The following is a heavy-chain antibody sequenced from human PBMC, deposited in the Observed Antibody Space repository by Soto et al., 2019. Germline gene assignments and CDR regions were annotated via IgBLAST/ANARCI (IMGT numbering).Heavy chain of an antibody. J-gene: IGHJ4*02. V-gene: IGHV3-23*01. Sequence: EVQLLESGGGLVQPGGSLRLSCAASGFSFSVYAMSWVRQAPGKGLESVSSISGRGTTTSYADSVKGRFTISRDNSKNTLYVQMNSLRVEDTAVYYCAKSPYGGNDYWGQGTLVTVSP. CDR3: AKSPYGGNDY. D-gene: IGHD4-17*01. CDR1: GFSFSVYA. CDR2: ISGRGTTT.